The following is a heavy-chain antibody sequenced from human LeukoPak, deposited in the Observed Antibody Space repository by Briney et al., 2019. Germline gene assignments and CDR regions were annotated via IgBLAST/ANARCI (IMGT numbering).Heavy chain of an antibody. CDR3: ARLYIGGYSRSTNYNWFDP. CDR2: INHSGST. J-gene: IGHJ5*02. D-gene: IGHD6-13*01. Sequence: SETLSLTCAVYGGSFSGYYWSWIRQPPGKGLEGIGEINHSGSTNYNPSIKSRVTISVDTSKNQFSLTLTSVTAADTAVYYCARLYIGGYSRSTNYNWFDPWGQGTLVTVSS. CDR1: GGSFSGYY. V-gene: IGHV4-34*01.